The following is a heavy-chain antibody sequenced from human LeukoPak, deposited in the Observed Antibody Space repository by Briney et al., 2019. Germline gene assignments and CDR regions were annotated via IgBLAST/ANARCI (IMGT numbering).Heavy chain of an antibody. CDR1: GGSFSGYY. CDR2: INHSGST. V-gene: IGHV4-34*01. CDR3: ARGRDYYDSSGYYYYYYMDV. Sequence: SETLSLTCAVYGGSFSGYYWSWIRQPPGKGLEWIGEINHSGSTNYNPSLKSRVTISVDTSKNQFSLKLSSVTAADTAVYYCARGRDYYDSSGYYYYYYMDVWGKGTTVTVSS. J-gene: IGHJ6*03. D-gene: IGHD3-22*01.